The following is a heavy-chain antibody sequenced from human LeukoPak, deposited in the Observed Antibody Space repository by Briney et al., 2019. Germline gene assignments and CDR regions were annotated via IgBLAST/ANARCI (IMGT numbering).Heavy chain of an antibody. V-gene: IGHV3-74*01. CDR1: GFTFSSYW. CDR3: ARARLGNGDTVDY. J-gene: IGHJ4*02. D-gene: IGHD4-17*01. Sequence: PGGSLRLSCAASGFTFSSYWMHWVRQAPGKGLVWVSRISSDGSSTSYADSVKGRFTISRDNAKNTLYLQINSLSAEDTAVCYCARARLGNGDTVDYWGQGTLVTVSS. CDR2: ISSDGSST.